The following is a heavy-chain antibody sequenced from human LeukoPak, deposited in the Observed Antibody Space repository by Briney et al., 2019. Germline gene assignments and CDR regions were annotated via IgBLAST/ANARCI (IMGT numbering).Heavy chain of an antibody. CDR1: GYTFSSYG. Sequence: ASVKVSCKASGYTFSSYGISWVRQAPGQGLEWMGWISAYNGNTNYAQKLQGRVTMTTDTSTSTAYMELRSLRSDDTAVYYCARSTYYYDSSGYPGYWGQGTLVTVSS. V-gene: IGHV1-18*01. CDR3: ARSTYYYDSSGYPGY. CDR2: ISAYNGNT. D-gene: IGHD3-22*01. J-gene: IGHJ4*02.